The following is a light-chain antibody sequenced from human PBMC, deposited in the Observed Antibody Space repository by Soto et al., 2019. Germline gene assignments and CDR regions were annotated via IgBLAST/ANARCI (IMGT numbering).Light chain of an antibody. Sequence: VTLSCRASQSVSSNLAWYQQKPGQAPRLLIYGASTRATGIPARFSGSGSGTDFTLTINNLDPEDFAVYYCQQRSNWPITFGQGTRLEI. CDR2: GAS. CDR3: QQRSNWPIT. CDR1: QSVSSN. V-gene: IGKV3-11*01. J-gene: IGKJ5*01.